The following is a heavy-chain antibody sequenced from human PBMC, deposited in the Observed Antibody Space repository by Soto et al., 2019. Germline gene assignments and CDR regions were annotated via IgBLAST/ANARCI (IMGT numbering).Heavy chain of an antibody. V-gene: IGHV1-2*02. J-gene: IGHJ4*02. CDR2: ISPNSGGT. D-gene: IGHD2-2*02. Sequence: GASVEVSCKASGYTFTGYYMRWVRQAPGQGLEWMGWISPNSGGTNYAQKVQGRVTMTTDTSTSTAYMELSSLRSEDTAVYYCARDKIPGILDYWGQGTLVTVSS. CDR1: GYTFTGYY. CDR3: ARDKIPGILDY.